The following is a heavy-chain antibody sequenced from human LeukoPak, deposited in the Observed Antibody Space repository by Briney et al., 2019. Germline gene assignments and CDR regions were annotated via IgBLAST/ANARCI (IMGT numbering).Heavy chain of an antibody. CDR3: AKATLDTAYCGGDCYPDV. V-gene: IGHV3-30*02. J-gene: IGHJ6*04. Sequence: RPGGSLRLSCAASRVTFSNYGMHWVRQAPGKGLEWVAFIRYDGSNKYYADSVRGRFTISRDNSKNTLYLQMNSLRPEDTAVYYCAKATLDTAYCGGDCYPDVWGRGTTVTVSS. CDR1: RVTFSNYG. CDR2: IRYDGSNK. D-gene: IGHD2-21*02.